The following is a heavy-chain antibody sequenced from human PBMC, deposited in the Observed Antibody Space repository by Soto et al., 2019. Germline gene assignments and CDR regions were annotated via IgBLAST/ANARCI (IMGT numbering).Heavy chain of an antibody. V-gene: IGHV3-30-3*01. J-gene: IGHJ6*02. CDR2: ISYDGSNK. CDR3: ARDLIPWLVYYYYCMDV. CDR1: GFTFSSYA. D-gene: IGHD6-19*01. Sequence: GGSLRLSCAASGFTFSSYAMHWVRQAPGKGLEWVAVISYDGSNKYYADSVKGRFTISRDNSKNTLYLQMNSLRAEDTAVYYCARDLIPWLVYYYYCMDVWGQGT.